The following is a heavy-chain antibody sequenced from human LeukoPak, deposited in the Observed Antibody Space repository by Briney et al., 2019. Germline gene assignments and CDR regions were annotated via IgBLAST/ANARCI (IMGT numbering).Heavy chain of an antibody. Sequence: GGSLRLSCTTSGFTFADFSMSWFRQTPGKGLEWIGFIRSKAYGGTTEYAASVEGRFTISRDDPKSVVSLQMNSLKIEDTAVYYCTKGAMDGWGQGTTVAVS. CDR1: GFTFADFS. J-gene: IGHJ6*02. CDR2: IRSKAYGGTT. V-gene: IGHV3-49*03. CDR3: TKGAMDG.